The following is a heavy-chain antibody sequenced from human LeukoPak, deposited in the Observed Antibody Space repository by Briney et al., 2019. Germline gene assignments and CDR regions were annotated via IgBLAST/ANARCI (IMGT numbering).Heavy chain of an antibody. D-gene: IGHD2-15*01. V-gene: IGHV1-2*02. CDR3: AREPLGYCSGGSCYRYNWSDP. CDR2: INPNSGGT. Sequence: WASVKVSCKASGYTFTGYYMHWVRQAPGQGLEWMGWINPNSGGTNYAQKFQGRVTMTRDTSISTAYMELSRLRSDDTAVYYCAREPLGYCSGGSCYRYNWSDPWGQGTLVTVSS. CDR1: GYTFTGYY. J-gene: IGHJ5*02.